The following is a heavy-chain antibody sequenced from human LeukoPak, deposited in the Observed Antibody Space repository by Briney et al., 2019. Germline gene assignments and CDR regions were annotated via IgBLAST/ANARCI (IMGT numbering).Heavy chain of an antibody. CDR3: ARVPYYYDSSGYRLGLYFDY. Sequence: PSETLSLTCTVSGGSISSGGYYWSWIRQHPGQGLEWIGYIYYSGSTYYNPSLKSRVTISVDTSKNQFSLKLSSVTAADTAVYYCARVPYYYDSSGYRLGLYFDYWGQGTLVAVSS. CDR2: IYYSGST. D-gene: IGHD3-22*01. J-gene: IGHJ4*02. CDR1: GGSISSGGYY. V-gene: IGHV4-31*03.